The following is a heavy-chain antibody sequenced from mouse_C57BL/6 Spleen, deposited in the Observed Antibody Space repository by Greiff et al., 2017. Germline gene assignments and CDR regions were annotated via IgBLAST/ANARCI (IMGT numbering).Heavy chain of an antibody. CDR2: IYPSDSET. Sequence: QVQLQQPGAELVRPGSSVKLSCKASGYTFTSYWMDWVKQRPGQGLEWIGNIYPSDSETHYNQKFKDKATLTVDKSSSTAYMQLSSLTSEASAVYYCARGDGYPWYFDVWGTGTTVTVSS. D-gene: IGHD2-3*01. J-gene: IGHJ1*03. V-gene: IGHV1-61*01. CDR3: ARGDGYPWYFDV. CDR1: GYTFTSYW.